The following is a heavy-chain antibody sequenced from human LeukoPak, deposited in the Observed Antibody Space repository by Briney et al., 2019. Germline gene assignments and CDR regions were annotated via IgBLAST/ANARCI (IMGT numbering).Heavy chain of an antibody. CDR3: ARYRAARLSRGYYYYMDV. J-gene: IGHJ6*03. D-gene: IGHD3-10*01. CDR1: GDSISGYY. Sequence: SETLSLTCTVSGDSISGYYWTWVRQPPGKGLESIGYIYHTGSTDYNPSLKDRVTMSLDTSKNEFSLTLSSVTAADTAMYYCARYRAARLSRGYYYYMDVWGKGITVTVSS. CDR2: IYHTGST. V-gene: IGHV4-59*01.